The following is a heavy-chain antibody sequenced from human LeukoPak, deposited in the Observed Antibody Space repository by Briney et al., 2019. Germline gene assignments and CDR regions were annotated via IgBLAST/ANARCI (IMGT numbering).Heavy chain of an antibody. D-gene: IGHD1-26*01. CDR1: GGSISSYY. V-gene: IGHV4-59*08. J-gene: IGHJ4*02. CDR3: ARLSIVGATLDY. Sequence: SETLSLTCTVSGGSISSYYWSWIRQPPGQGLEWIGYIYYSESTNYNPSLKSRATISVDTSKNQFSLKLSSVTAADTAVYYCARLSIVGATLDYWGQGTLVTVSS. CDR2: IYYSEST.